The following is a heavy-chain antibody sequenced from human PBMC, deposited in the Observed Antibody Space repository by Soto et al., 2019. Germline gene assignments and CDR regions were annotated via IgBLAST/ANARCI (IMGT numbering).Heavy chain of an antibody. CDR1: GGSLSGYY. CDR3: ARGHVGVVATH. J-gene: IGHJ4*02. CDR2: VKDGGHT. D-gene: IGHD5-12*01. Sequence: QVQLQQWGAGLLKPSETLSLNCAVTGGSLSGYYWSWIRQPPGKGLEWIGEVKDGGHTNYSPSLRGPVTLASAPPTHHFSLRLTSVTAADTGVYYCARGHVGVVATHCDQGSLVTASS. V-gene: IGHV4-34*01.